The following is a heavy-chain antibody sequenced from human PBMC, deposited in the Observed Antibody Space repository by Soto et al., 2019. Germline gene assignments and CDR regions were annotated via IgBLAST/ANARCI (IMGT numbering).Heavy chain of an antibody. J-gene: IGHJ4*02. V-gene: IGHV1-69*13. D-gene: IGHD6-13*01. CDR1: GGTFSSYA. Sequence: GASVKVSCKASGGTFSSYAISWVRQAPGQGLEWMGGIIPIFGTANYAQKFQGRVTITADESTSTAYMELSSLRSEDTAVYYCARGLAAAGTAYIGWGQGTLVTVSS. CDR2: IIPIFGTA. CDR3: ARGLAAAGTAYIG.